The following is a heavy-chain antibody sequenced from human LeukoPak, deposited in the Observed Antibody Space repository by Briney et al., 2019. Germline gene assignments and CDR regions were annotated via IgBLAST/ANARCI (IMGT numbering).Heavy chain of an antibody. J-gene: IGHJ4*02. V-gene: IGHV3-23*01. CDR1: GFTFSNYA. CDR3: AKGRYYDSSGYNDY. D-gene: IGHD3-22*01. CDR2: ISGSGGST. Sequence: GGSLRLSCAASGFTFSNYAMSWVRQAPGKGLEWVSAISGSGGSTYYADSVKGRFTISRDNSKNTLYLQMKSLRAEDTAVYYCAKGRYYDSSGYNDYWGQGTLVTVSS.